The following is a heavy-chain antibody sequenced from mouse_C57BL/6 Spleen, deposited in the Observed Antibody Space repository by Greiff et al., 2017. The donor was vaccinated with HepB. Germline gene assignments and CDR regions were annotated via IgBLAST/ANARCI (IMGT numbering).Heavy chain of an antibody. J-gene: IGHJ2*01. CDR3: ARRYWDDFDY. CDR1: GYAFSSSW. V-gene: IGHV1-82*01. D-gene: IGHD4-1*01. CDR2: IYPGDGDT. Sequence: VHLVESGPELVKPGASVKISCKASGYAFSSSWMNWVKQRPGKGLEWIGRIYPGDGDTNYNGKFKGKATLTADKSSSTAYMQLSSLTSEDSAVYFCARRYWDDFDYWGQGTTLTVSS.